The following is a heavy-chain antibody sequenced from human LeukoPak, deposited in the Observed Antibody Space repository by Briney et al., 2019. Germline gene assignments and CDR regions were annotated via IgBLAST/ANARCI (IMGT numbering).Heavy chain of an antibody. CDR2: ITGSSAMT. J-gene: IGHJ4*02. V-gene: IGHV3-23*01. Sequence: GGSLGLSCAASGFTLSSYAMSWVRQAPGKGLEWVSSITGSSAMTFYADSVKGRFTVSRDNSKNTLYLQMSSLTAEDTAVYYCAKDVSENYRIWGSYRSDYWGQGTLVTVSP. CDR1: GFTLSSYA. CDR3: AKDVSENYRIWGSYRSDY. D-gene: IGHD3-16*02.